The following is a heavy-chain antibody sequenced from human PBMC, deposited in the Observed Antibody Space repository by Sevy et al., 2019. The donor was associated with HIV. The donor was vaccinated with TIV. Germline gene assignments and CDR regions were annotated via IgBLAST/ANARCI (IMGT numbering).Heavy chain of an antibody. CDR1: GGSISSSSYY. CDR2: IYYSGST. Sequence: SETLSLTCTVSGGSISSSSYYWGWIRQPPGKGLEWIGSIYYSGSTYYNPSLKSRVTISVDTSKNQFSLKLSSVTAADTAGYYCARRGVKWELLPYYFDYWGQGTLVTVSS. CDR3: ARRGVKWELLPYYFDY. D-gene: IGHD1-26*01. V-gene: IGHV4-39*01. J-gene: IGHJ4*02.